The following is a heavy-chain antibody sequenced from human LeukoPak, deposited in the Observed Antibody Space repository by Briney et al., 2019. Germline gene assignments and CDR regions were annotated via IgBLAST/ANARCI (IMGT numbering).Heavy chain of an antibody. CDR1: GYTFTGYY. V-gene: IGHV1-69*06. Sequence: SVKVSCKASGYTFTGYYMHWVRQAPGQGLEWMGGIIPIFGTANYAQKFQGRVTITADKSTSTAYMELSSLRSEDTAVYYCARDLEYYDSSSYMDVWGKGTTVTVSS. CDR2: IIPIFGTA. D-gene: IGHD3-22*01. CDR3: ARDLEYYDSSSYMDV. J-gene: IGHJ6*03.